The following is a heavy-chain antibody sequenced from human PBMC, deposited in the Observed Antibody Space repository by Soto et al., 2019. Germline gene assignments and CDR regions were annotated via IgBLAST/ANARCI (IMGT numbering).Heavy chain of an antibody. Sequence: GASVKVSCKASGGTFSSYRLNWVRQAPGQGLEWVGGIVPIYRTADYAQKFQGRVTITADESTSTAYMELSSLRSEDTAVYYCARGLAGTMIVVVPGPHYYYGMDVWGQGTTVTVSS. CDR2: IVPIYRTA. D-gene: IGHD3-22*01. CDR1: GGTFSSYR. CDR3: ARGLAGTMIVVVPGPHYYYGMDV. J-gene: IGHJ6*02. V-gene: IGHV1-69*13.